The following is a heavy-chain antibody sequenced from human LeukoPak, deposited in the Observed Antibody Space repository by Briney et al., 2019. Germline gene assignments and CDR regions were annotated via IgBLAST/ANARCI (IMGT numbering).Heavy chain of an antibody. J-gene: IGHJ3*02. V-gene: IGHV3-74*01. CDR3: ARPGIWERAFDI. CDR2: INSDGSST. D-gene: IGHD1-1*01. CDR1: GFTFSSYW. Sequence: GGSLRLSCAASGFTFSSYWMHWVRQAPGKGLVWVSRINSDGSSTSYADSVKGRFTISRDNGKNTLYLQMNSLRVEDTAVYYCARPGIWERAFDIWGQGTMVTVSS.